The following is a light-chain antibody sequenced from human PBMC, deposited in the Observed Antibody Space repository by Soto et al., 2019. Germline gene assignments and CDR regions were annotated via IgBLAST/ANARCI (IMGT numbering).Light chain of an antibody. CDR1: SSDVGDYNY. V-gene: IGLV2-14*03. CDR2: DVT. Sequence: QSVLTQPASVSGSPGQSITISCAGTSSDVGDYNYVSWYQQHPGKAPKLMIFDVTNRPSGVSARFFGSKSGNTASLTISGLQAEDEADYYCSSYTGSSTVVFGGGTQLTVL. CDR3: SSYTGSSTVV. J-gene: IGLJ2*01.